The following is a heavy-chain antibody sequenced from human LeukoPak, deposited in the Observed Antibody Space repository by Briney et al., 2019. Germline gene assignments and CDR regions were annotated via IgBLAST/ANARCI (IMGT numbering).Heavy chain of an antibody. J-gene: IGHJ4*02. CDR1: GLTFRRYC. D-gene: IGHD1-26*01. V-gene: IGHV3-74*03. CDR2: INSDGSAT. CDR3: ARGSWADY. Sequence: SGGSLRLSCEASGLTFRRYCMHWVRQAPGKGLMWVSRINSDGSATTYADFVKGRFTISRDNAKSSLYLQMNSLRDDDKAVYYCARGSWADYWGQGTLVTVSS.